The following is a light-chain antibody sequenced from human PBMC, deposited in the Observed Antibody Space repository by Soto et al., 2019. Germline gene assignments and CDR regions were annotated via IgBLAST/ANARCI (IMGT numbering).Light chain of an antibody. CDR3: QQSYSTPPYT. J-gene: IGKJ2*01. Sequence: EIVLTQSPGTLSLSPGERATLSCRASQSLSAFLAWYQQQPGQAPRLLIYGASTRATGIPDRFSGSGSGTDFTLTISRLEPEDFATYYCQQSYSTPPYTFGQGTKLDMK. V-gene: IGKV3-20*01. CDR2: GAS. CDR1: QSLSAF.